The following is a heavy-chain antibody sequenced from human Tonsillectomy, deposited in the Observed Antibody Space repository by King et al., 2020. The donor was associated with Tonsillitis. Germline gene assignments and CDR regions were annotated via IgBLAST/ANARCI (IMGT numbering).Heavy chain of an antibody. CDR1: GGTFNRYA. J-gene: IGHJ6*02. D-gene: IGHD2-21*02. CDR2: IIPIFGTT. V-gene: IGHV1-69*01. Sequence: VQLVESGAEVKKPGSTVKVSCKASGGTFNRYAISWVRQAPGQGLEWMGVIIPIFGTTHYAQKFQGRVTITADESTNTACMELSSLRSEDTAVYYCARDKEDCGHDCQSGMDVWGQGTTVTVSS. CDR3: ARDKEDCGHDCQSGMDV.